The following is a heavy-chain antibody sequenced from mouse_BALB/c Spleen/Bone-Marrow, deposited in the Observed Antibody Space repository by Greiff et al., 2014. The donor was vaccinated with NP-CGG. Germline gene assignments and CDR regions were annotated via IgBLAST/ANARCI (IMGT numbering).Heavy chain of an antibody. V-gene: IGHV1-69*02. CDR3: TRKYGPLYYFDY. D-gene: IGHD2-10*02. CDR1: GYTFTSYW. CDR2: IYPSDSYT. Sequence: QVQLKQSGAELVRPGASVKLSCKASGYTFTSYWINWVKQRPGQGLEWIGNIYPSDSYTNYNQKFKDKATLTVDKSSSTAYTQLSSPTSEDSAVYYCTRKYGPLYYFDYWGQGTTLTVSS. J-gene: IGHJ2*01.